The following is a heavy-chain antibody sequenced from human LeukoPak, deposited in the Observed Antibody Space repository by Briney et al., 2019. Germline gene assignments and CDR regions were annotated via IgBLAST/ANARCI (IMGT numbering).Heavy chain of an antibody. CDR1: GGSISSYY. CDR2: IYTSGST. CDR3: ARHRDSSDYVAFDI. D-gene: IGHD6-19*01. J-gene: IGHJ3*02. V-gene: IGHV4-4*09. Sequence: SETLSLTCTVSGGSISSYYWSWIRQPPGRGLEWIGYIYTSGSTNSNPSLKSRVTISVDTSKNQFSLKLSSVTAADTAVYYCARHRDSSDYVAFDIWGQGTMVTVSS.